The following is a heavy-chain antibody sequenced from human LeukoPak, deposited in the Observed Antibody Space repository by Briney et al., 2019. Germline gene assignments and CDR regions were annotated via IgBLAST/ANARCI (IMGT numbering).Heavy chain of an antibody. D-gene: IGHD6-19*01. J-gene: IGHJ4*02. V-gene: IGHV3-48*03. Sequence: GGSLRLSCAASGSTFSSYEMNWVRQAPGKGLEWVSYISSSGSTIYYADSVKGRFTISRDNARNSLYLQMNSLRAEDTAVYYCARDRSSGWSLDYWGQGTLVTVSS. CDR3: ARDRSSGWSLDY. CDR1: GSTFSSYE. CDR2: ISSSGSTI.